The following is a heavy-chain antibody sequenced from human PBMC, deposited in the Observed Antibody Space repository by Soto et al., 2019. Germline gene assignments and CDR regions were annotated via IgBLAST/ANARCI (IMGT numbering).Heavy chain of an antibody. Sequence: EVQLVESGGGLVQPGGSLRLSCAASGFTINSYSMNWVRQAPGKGLEWVSYISSGSSTIYYADSVKGRFTISRDNAKNSLYLQMNSLRAEDTAVYYCARRSAAGLDYWGQGTLVTVSS. CDR2: ISSGSSTI. V-gene: IGHV3-48*01. J-gene: IGHJ4*02. CDR3: ARRSAAGLDY. D-gene: IGHD3-10*01. CDR1: GFTINSYS.